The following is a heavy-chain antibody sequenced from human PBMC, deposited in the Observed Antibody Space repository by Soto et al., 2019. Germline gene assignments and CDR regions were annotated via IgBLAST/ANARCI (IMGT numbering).Heavy chain of an antibody. CDR3: AKDYMGIPNYYYGMDV. CDR1: GFTFSSYA. CDR2: ISGSGGST. D-gene: IGHD7-27*01. J-gene: IGHJ6*02. V-gene: IGHV3-23*01. Sequence: AGGSLRLSCAASGFTFSSYAMSWVRQAPGKGLEWVSAISGSGGSTYYADSVKGRFTISRDNSKNTLYLQMNSLRAEDTAVYYCAKDYMGIPNYYYGMDVWGQGTTVTVSS.